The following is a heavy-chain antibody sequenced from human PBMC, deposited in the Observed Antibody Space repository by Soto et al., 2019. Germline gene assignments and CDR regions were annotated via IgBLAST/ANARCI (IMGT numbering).Heavy chain of an antibody. J-gene: IGHJ3*02. CDR1: EFTFSSYA. CDR3: AKVPTGEMATVFQAFDI. D-gene: IGHD4-4*01. Sequence: EVQLLESGGGLVQPGGSLRLSCVASEFTFSSYAMSWVRQAPGKGLEWVSAISGSGGSTYYADSVKGRFAVSRDNSKNTLYLQMNSLRDEDTAVYYCAKVPTGEMATVFQAFDIWAKGQWSPSLQ. V-gene: IGHV3-23*01. CDR2: ISGSGGST.